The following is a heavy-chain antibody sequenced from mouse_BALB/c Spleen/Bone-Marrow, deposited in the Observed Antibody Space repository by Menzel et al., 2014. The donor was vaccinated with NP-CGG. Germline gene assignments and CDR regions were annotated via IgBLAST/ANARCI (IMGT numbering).Heavy chain of an antibody. D-gene: IGHD2-10*02. J-gene: IGHJ2*01. CDR2: ISTGGAYT. CDR1: GFTFSSSI. Sequence: EVKVVESGGGLVKPGGSLKLSCSASGFTFSSSIMSWVRQTPEKRLEWVATISTGGAYTYYPGSVKGRFTISRDNAKNTLYLQMSSLKSEDTAMYYCSRGYGNCFDYWGQGTTLTVSS. CDR3: SRGYGNCFDY. V-gene: IGHV5-6-4*01.